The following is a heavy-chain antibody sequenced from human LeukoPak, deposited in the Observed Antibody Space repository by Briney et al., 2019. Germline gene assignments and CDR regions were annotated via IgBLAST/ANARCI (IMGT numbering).Heavy chain of an antibody. CDR1: GFTFSSYA. V-gene: IGHV3-23*01. CDR3: VKEEDALNI. J-gene: IGHJ3*02. CDR2: ISGSGGST. Sequence: GGSLRLSCAASGFTFSSYAMSWVRQAPGKGLEWVSAISGSGGSTYYADSVKGRFTISRDNSKNTLSLQMNSLRIGDTAVYYCVKEEDALNIWGQGTMVTVSS.